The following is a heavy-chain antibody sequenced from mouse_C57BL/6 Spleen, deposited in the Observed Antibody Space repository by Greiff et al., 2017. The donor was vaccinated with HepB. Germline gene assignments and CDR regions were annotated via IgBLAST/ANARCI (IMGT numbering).Heavy chain of an antibody. V-gene: IGHV1-26*01. D-gene: IGHD1-1*01. CDR1: GYTFTDYY. CDR2: INPNNGGT. CDR3: ARGGTTDQGNYWYFDV. J-gene: IGHJ1*03. Sequence: EVQLQQSGPELVKPGASVKISCKASGYTFTDYYMNWVKQSHGKSLEWIGDINPNNGGTSYNQKFKGKATLTVDKSSSTAYMELRSLTSEDSAVYYCARGGTTDQGNYWYFDVWGTGTTVTVSS.